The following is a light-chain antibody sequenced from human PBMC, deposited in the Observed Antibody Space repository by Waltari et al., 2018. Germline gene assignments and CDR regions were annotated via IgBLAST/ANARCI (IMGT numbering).Light chain of an antibody. CDR3: QSYDSSLSGVV. CDR1: IPTIGAGSN. Sequence: QSVLTSPPSVSGAPGPRVTISSTGSIPTIGAGSNVPWYQQLPGTAPKLLIYGNSNRPSGVPDRFSGSKSGTSASLAITGLQAEDEADYYCQSYDSSLSGVVFGGGTKLTVL. V-gene: IGLV1-40*01. CDR2: GNS. J-gene: IGLJ2*01.